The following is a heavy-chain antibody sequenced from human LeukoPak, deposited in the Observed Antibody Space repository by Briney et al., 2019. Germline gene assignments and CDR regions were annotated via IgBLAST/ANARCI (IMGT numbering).Heavy chain of an antibody. D-gene: IGHD3-10*01. J-gene: IGHJ4*02. V-gene: IGHV3-48*03. CDR3: ARDPYGSGSYYNPFDY. CDR2: ISSSGSTI. Sequence: GGSLRLSCAASGFTFSSYEMNWVRQAPGKGLEWVSYISSSGSTIYYADSVKGRFTTSRDNAKNSLYLQMNSLRAEDTAVYYCARDPYGSGSYYNPFDYWGQGTLVTVSS. CDR1: GFTFSSYE.